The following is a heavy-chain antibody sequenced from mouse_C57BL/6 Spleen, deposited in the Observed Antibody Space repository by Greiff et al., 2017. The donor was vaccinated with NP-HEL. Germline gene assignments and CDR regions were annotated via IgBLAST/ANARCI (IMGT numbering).Heavy chain of an antibody. CDR1: GFTFSSYA. J-gene: IGHJ3*01. CDR3: AREEGGLRTWFAY. Sequence: EVQVVESGGGLVKPGGSLKLSCAASGFTFSSYAMSWVRQTPEKRLEWVATISDGGSYTYYPDNVKGRFTISRDNAKNNLYLQMSHLKSEDTAMYYCAREEGGLRTWFAYWGQGTLVTVSA. D-gene: IGHD2-4*01. CDR2: ISDGGSYT. V-gene: IGHV5-4*01.